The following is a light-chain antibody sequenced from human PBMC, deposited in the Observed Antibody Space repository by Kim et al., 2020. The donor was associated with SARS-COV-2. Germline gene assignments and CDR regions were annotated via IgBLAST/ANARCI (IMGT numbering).Light chain of an antibody. CDR3: QQHGSSVT. CDR1: QSVSSSH. V-gene: IGKV3-20*01. CDR2: GAS. J-gene: IGKJ4*01. Sequence: EIVLTQSPATLSLSPGERATLSCRASQSVSSSHVAWYQQKLGQAPRLLISGASNRATDIPDRFSGSGSGTDFTLTISRVEPEDFAVYYCQQHGSSVTFGGGTKVDIK.